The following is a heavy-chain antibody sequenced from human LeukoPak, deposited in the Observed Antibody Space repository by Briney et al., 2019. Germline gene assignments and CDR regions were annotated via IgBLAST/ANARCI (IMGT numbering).Heavy chain of an antibody. Sequence: GGSLRLSCAASGFSFSSNGIHWVRQAPGKGLEWVSFIQTGGDPKYYADSVRGRFTISRDNSKKTCSLQMDSLRVEDTATYYCAREASTEIIGGMDVRGQGTTVTVTS. CDR1: GFSFSSNG. D-gene: IGHD2-8*02. V-gene: IGHV3-30*02. CDR2: IQTGGDPK. CDR3: AREASTEIIGGMDV. J-gene: IGHJ6*02.